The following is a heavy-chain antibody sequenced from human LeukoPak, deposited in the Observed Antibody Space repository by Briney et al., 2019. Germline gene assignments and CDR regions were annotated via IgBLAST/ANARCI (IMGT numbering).Heavy chain of an antibody. D-gene: IGHD4-23*01. Sequence: SETLSLTCSLSVGFTTYDYWNWMRQPAGQAPEWIGRIHTTGSTNYIPSLKSRLTMSLDKSKNQFSLKVTSTTAADTALYYCARGGGNRHFDSWGQGILVTVSS. CDR3: ARGGGNRHFDS. V-gene: IGHV4-4*07. CDR2: IHTTGST. CDR1: VGFTTYDY. J-gene: IGHJ4*02.